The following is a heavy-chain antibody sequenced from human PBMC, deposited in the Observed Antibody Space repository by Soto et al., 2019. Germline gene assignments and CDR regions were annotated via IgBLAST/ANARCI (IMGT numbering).Heavy chain of an antibody. D-gene: IGHD6-13*01. CDR2: IYYSGST. Sequence: QVQLQESGPGLVKPSQTLSLTCTVSGGSISSGGYYWSWIRQHPGKGLEWIGYIYYSGSTYYNPSLKSRVTISVDTSKNQFSLKLSSVTAADTAVYYCARAEAIAAAQWFWFDPWGQGTLVTVSS. J-gene: IGHJ5*02. CDR1: GGSISSGGYY. CDR3: ARAEAIAAAQWFWFDP. V-gene: IGHV4-31*03.